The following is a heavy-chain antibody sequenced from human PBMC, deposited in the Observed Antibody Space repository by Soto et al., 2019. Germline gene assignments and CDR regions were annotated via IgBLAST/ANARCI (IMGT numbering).Heavy chain of an antibody. D-gene: IGHD5-12*01. CDR3: ARDRFRPHSGYGQA. Sequence: PSETLSLTCTVSGGSISSGDYYWSWIRQHPGKGLEWIGYIYYSGSTYYNPSLKSRVTISVDTSKNQFSLKLSSVTAADTAVYYCARDRFRPHSGYGQAWGQGTLVTVSS. V-gene: IGHV4-31*03. J-gene: IGHJ5*02. CDR2: IYYSGST. CDR1: GGSISSGDYY.